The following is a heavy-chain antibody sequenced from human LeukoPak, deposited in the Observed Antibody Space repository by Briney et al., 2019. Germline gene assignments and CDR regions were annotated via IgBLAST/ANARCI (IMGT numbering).Heavy chain of an antibody. CDR1: GFTFSSYA. Sequence: GGSLRLSCAASGFTFSSYAMSWVRQAPGKGLEWVSAISGSGGSTYYADSVKGRFTISRDNSKNTLYLQMNSLRAEDTAVYYCARVLNRMEQYFQHWGQGTLVTVSS. CDR3: ARVLNRMEQYFQH. V-gene: IGHV3-23*01. J-gene: IGHJ1*01. D-gene: IGHD1-14*01. CDR2: ISGSGGST.